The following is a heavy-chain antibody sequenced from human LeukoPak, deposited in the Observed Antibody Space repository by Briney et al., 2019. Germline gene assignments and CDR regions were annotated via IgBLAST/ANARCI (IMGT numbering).Heavy chain of an antibody. CDR1: GYTFTSYY. V-gene: IGHV1-46*03. Sequence: ASVTVSFTASGYTFTSYYMHWVRQAPGQGLEWMGIINPSGGSTSYAQKFQGRVTMTRDMSTSTVYMELSSLRSEDTAVYYCARRSNAVGIDYWGQGTLVTVSS. CDR3: ARRSNAVGIDY. CDR2: INPSGGST. J-gene: IGHJ4*02. D-gene: IGHD2-2*01.